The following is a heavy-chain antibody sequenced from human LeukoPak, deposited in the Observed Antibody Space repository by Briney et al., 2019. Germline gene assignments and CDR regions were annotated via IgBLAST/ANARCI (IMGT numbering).Heavy chain of an antibody. D-gene: IGHD4-17*01. J-gene: IGHJ3*02. Sequence: ASVKVSCKASGYTFTSYDINWVRHATTQGLECMGWMNPNSGNTGYAQKFQGRVTMTRNTSISTAYMELSSLRSEDTAVYYCATASTVTTERGSVVRALDIWEQETMVSVSS. CDR3: ATASTVTTERGSVVRALDI. V-gene: IGHV1-8*01. CDR1: GYTFTSYD. CDR2: MNPNSGNT.